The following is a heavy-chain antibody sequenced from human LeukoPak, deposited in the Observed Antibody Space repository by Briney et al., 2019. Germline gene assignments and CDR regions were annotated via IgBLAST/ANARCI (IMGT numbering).Heavy chain of an antibody. Sequence: GGSLRLSCAASGFTFSNYAMSWVRQAPGKGLEWVPAISGSGGSTYYADSVKGRFTISRDNSKNTLYLQMNSLRAEDTAVYYCARAQYYYDSSGYWPWGQGTLVTVSS. CDR1: GFTFSNYA. CDR2: ISGSGGST. J-gene: IGHJ5*02. V-gene: IGHV3-23*01. D-gene: IGHD3-22*01. CDR3: ARAQYYYDSSGYWP.